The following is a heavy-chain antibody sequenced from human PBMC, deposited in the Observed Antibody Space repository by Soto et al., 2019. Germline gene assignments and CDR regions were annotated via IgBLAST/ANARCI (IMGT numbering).Heavy chain of an antibody. D-gene: IGHD4-4*01. CDR1: GFTVSSNY. CDR2: IYSGGST. CDR3: ARDRPTVTYYYGMDV. V-gene: IGHV3-53*01. Sequence: EVQLVESGGGLIQPGGSLRLSCAASGFTVSSNYMSWVRQAPGKGLEWVSVIYSGGSTYYADSVKGRFTISRDNSKNTLYLQMNSLRAEDTAVYYCARDRPTVTYYYGMDVWGQGTTVTVSS. J-gene: IGHJ6*02.